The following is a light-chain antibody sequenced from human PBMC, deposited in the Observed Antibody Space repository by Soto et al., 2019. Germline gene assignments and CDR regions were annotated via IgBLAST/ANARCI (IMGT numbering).Light chain of an antibody. CDR2: EVS. Sequence: QSALTQPPSASGSPGQSVTISCTGTSSDVGGYNYVSWYQQHPGKAPKLMIYEVSKRPSGVPDRFSGSKSGNTASLTVSGLQAEDEADYYCISYAGSNTLDVFGTGTKVTVL. CDR1: SSDVGGYNY. J-gene: IGLJ1*01. V-gene: IGLV2-8*01. CDR3: ISYAGSNTLDV.